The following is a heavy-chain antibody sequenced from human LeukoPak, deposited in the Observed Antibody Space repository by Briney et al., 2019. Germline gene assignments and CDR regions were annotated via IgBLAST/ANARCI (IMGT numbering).Heavy chain of an antibody. CDR2: IYGSGST. J-gene: IGHJ4*02. Sequence: SETLSLTCTVSDDSLSSHYWSWIRQPPGKGLEWIGYIYGSGSTHYDPSLRSRVTISEDTSKNQFSLKLTSVTAADTAVYYCARNVGWYSHDSWGQGTLVTVSS. CDR3: ARNVGWYSHDS. D-gene: IGHD6-19*01. CDR1: DDSLSSHY. V-gene: IGHV4-59*08.